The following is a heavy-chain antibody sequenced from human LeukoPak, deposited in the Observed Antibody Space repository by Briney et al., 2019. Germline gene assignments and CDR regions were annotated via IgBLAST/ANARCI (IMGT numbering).Heavy chain of an antibody. CDR2: IKQDGSEK. Sequence: GGSLRLSCAASGFTFSSYWMSWVRQAPGKGLEWVANIKQDGSEKYYVDSVKGRFTISRDNAENSLYLQMDSLRAEDTAVYYCARDKEVLLWFGELFPSDPHYFDYWGQGTLVTVSS. D-gene: IGHD3-10*01. J-gene: IGHJ4*02. V-gene: IGHV3-7*01. CDR1: GFTFSSYW. CDR3: ARDKEVLLWFGELFPSDPHYFDY.